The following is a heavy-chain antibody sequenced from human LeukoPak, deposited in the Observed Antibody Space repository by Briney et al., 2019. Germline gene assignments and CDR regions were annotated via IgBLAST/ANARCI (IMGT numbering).Heavy chain of an antibody. D-gene: IGHD3-10*01. CDR1: GGTFSSYA. CDR3: ARNYGSGTGWFDP. Sequence: SVKVSCKASGGTFSSYAISWVRQAPGQGLEWMGRIIPIFGIANYAQEFQGRVTITADKSTSTAYMELSSLRSEDTAVYYCARNYGSGTGWFDPWGQGTLVTVSS. CDR2: IIPIFGIA. J-gene: IGHJ5*02. V-gene: IGHV1-69*04.